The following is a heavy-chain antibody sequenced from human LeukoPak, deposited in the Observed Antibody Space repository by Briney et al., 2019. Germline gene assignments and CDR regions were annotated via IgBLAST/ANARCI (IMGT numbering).Heavy chain of an antibody. CDR2: MNPSGGTT. V-gene: IGHV1-46*01. CDR1: GYTFTNYY. Sequence: AAVKVSCKAAGYTFTNYYMHWVRQAPGQGLEWMGIMNPSGGTTIYAQKFLGRVTMTTDTSTTTVYMELSSLRSEDTAVYYCAREGSTASGPPDYWGQGTLVTVSS. D-gene: IGHD3-10*01. J-gene: IGHJ4*02. CDR3: AREGSTASGPPDY.